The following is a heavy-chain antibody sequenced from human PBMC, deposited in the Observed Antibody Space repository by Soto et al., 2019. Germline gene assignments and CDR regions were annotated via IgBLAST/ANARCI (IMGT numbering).Heavy chain of an antibody. CDR3: ARDLQAGTDNVNWFAP. J-gene: IGHJ5*02. D-gene: IGHD1-1*01. Sequence: GGSLRLSCAASGFSISRSAMHWIRQAPGKGLEWVAVIAYDGSNRWYADSAKGRFTISRDNSKNTVYLEMSSLRGEDTAVYYCARDLQAGTDNVNWFAPWGQGTLVTVSS. V-gene: IGHV3-30*04. CDR1: GFSISRSA. CDR2: IAYDGSNR.